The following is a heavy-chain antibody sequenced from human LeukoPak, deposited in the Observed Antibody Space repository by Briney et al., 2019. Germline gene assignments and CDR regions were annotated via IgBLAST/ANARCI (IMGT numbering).Heavy chain of an antibody. V-gene: IGHV4-38-2*02. CDR2: IYHSGST. Sequence: SETLSLTCTVSGYSISSGYYWGWIRQPPGKGLEWIGSIYHSGSTYYNPSLKSRVTISVDTSKNQFSLKLSPVTAADTAVYYCARVSWLRSGRAGAFDIWGQGTMVTVSS. D-gene: IGHD5-12*01. J-gene: IGHJ3*02. CDR1: GYSISSGYY. CDR3: ARVSWLRSGRAGAFDI.